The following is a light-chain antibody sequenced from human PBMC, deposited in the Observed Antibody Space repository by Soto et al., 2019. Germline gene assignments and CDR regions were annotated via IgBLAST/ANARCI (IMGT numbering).Light chain of an antibody. CDR1: QSISSY. CDR2: AAS. CDR3: QQSYSTPPT. Sequence: DIQMTQSPSSLSASVGDRVTITCRASQSISSYLNWYQQKPGKALKLLIYAASSLQSGVPSRFSGSGSGTDFTLTISSLQPEDFATYYCQQSYSTPPTFGGETKVEIK. J-gene: IGKJ4*01. V-gene: IGKV1-39*01.